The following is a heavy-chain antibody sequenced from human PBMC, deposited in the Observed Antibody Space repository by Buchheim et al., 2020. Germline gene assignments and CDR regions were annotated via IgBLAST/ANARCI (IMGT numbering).Heavy chain of an antibody. CDR1: GFTFSSYG. CDR2: ISYDGSNK. CDR3: AKGLHHLYSSSSAFDS. Sequence: QVQLVESGGGVVQPGRSLRLSCAASGFTFSSYGMHWVRQAPGKGLEWVAVISYDGSNKYYADSVKGRFTISRDNSKNTLYLQMNSLRAEDTAVYYCAKGLHHLYSSSSAFDSWGQGT. D-gene: IGHD6-13*01. J-gene: IGHJ3*02. V-gene: IGHV3-30*18.